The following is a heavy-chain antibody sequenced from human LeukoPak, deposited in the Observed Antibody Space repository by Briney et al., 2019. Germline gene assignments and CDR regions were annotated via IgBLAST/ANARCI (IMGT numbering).Heavy chain of an antibody. J-gene: IGHJ6*02. CDR3: ARDKAVAGSYYYYGMDV. Sequence: GGSLRLSCAASGFTVSSNYMSWVRQSPGKGLEWVSAIYSGGSTYYADSVKGRFTISRDNSKNTLYLQMNSLRAEDTAVYYCARDKAVAGSYYYYGMDVWGQGTTVTVSS. D-gene: IGHD6-19*01. CDR2: IYSGGST. V-gene: IGHV3-66*01. CDR1: GFTVSSNY.